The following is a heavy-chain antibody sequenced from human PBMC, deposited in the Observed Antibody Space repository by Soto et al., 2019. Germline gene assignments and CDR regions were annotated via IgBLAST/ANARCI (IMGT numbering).Heavy chain of an antibody. V-gene: IGHV3-11*06. CDR2: ISSSSSYT. CDR1: GFTFSDYY. Sequence: QVQLVESGGGLVKPGGSLRLSCAASGFTFSDYYMSWIRQAPGKGLEWVSYISSSSSYTNYADSVKGRFTISRDNAKNSLYLQMNSLRAEDTAVYYCARDAPDYYGSGSYYLGGYYYYGMDVWGQGTTVTVSS. D-gene: IGHD3-10*01. CDR3: ARDAPDYYGSGSYYLGGYYYYGMDV. J-gene: IGHJ6*02.